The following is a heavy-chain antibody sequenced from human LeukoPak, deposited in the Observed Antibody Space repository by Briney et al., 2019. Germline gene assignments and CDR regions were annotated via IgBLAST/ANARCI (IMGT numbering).Heavy chain of an antibody. CDR1: GGSISSYY. V-gene: IGHV4-59*01. CDR2: IYYSGST. J-gene: IGHJ4*02. CDR3: ARSMVRGATPFDY. Sequence: SETLSLTCTVSGGSISSYYWSWIRQPPGKGLEWIGYIYYSGSTNYNPSLRSRVTISVDTSKNQFSLKLSSVTAADTAVYYCARSMVRGATPFDYWGQGTLVTVSS. D-gene: IGHD3-10*01.